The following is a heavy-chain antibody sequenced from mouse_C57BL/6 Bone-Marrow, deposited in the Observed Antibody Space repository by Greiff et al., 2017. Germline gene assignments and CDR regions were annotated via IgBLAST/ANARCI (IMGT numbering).Heavy chain of an antibody. CDR2: IYPRDGST. V-gene: IGHV1-85*01. J-gene: IGHJ3*01. D-gene: IGHD4-1*01. Sequence: VQLQQSGPELVKPGASVQLSCKASGFTFTSYDLNWVQQRPGQGLAWFGWIYPRDGSTKYNEKFKGKATMTVDTSSSTAYMELHSLTAEDSAVYFCGSGDNWGGFAYWGQGTLVTVAA. CDR3: GSGDNWGGFAY. CDR1: GFTFTSYD.